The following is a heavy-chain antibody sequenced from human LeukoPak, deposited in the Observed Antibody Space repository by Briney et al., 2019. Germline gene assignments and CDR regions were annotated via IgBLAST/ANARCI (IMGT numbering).Heavy chain of an antibody. V-gene: IGHV3-30*04. CDR1: GFTSSSYA. Sequence: GRSLRLSCAASGFTSSSYAMHWVHQAPGKGLEWVAVISYDGSNKYYADSVRGRFTISRDNSTNTLYLQMNSLRAEDTAVYYCARGGERGSSGYYPEGTFDPWGQGTLVTVSS. J-gene: IGHJ5*02. D-gene: IGHD3-22*01. CDR2: ISYDGSNK. CDR3: ARGGERGSSGYYPEGTFDP.